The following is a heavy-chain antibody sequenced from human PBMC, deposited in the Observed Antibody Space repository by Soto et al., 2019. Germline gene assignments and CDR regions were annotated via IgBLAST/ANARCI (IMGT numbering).Heavy chain of an antibody. CDR3: ARVGTSSAGYYYGMDV. CDR1: GFTFIDYY. D-gene: IGHD1-1*01. J-gene: IGHJ6*02. Sequence: PVGSLRLSCAASGFTFIDYYMSWVLQAPVKGLEWVSYISSSSSYTNYADSVKGRFTISRDNAKNSLYLQMNSLRAEDTAVYYCARVGTSSAGYYYGMDVWGQGTTVTVSS. V-gene: IGHV3-11*05. CDR2: ISSSSSYT.